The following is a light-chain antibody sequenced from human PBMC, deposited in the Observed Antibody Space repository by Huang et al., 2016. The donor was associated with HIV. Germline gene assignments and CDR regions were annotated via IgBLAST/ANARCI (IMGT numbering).Light chain of an antibody. CDR1: QSVLSSATTKNY. V-gene: IGKV4-1*01. Sequence: DIVMTQSPDSLAVSLDEAATLTCRSSQSVLSSATTKNYLAWFQQKSGQSPKLLMCWASTREAGVPDRFSGSGSGTHFTLTINNVKTEDVAIYYCQQYYTSPQTFGPGTRVEI. J-gene: IGKJ1*01. CDR2: WAS. CDR3: QQYYTSPQT.